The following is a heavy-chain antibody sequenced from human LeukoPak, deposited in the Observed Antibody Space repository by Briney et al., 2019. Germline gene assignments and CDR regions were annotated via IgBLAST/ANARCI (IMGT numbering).Heavy chain of an antibody. D-gene: IGHD3-16*01. Sequence: PGGSLRLSCAASGFTFDDYAMHWVRQAPGKGLEWVSGISWNSGSIGYADSVKGRFTISRDNAKNSLYLQMNSLRSEDTAVYYCARDKGGFDYWGQGTLVTVSS. CDR1: GFTFDDYA. J-gene: IGHJ4*02. CDR2: ISWNSGSI. CDR3: ARDKGGFDY. V-gene: IGHV3-9*01.